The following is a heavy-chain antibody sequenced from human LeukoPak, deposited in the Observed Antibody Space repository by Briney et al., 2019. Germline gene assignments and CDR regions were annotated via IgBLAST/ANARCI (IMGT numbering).Heavy chain of an antibody. Sequence: SETLSLTCTVSGGSISSGSYYWSWIRQPAGKGLEWIGRIYTSGSNNYNPSLKSRVTISVDTSKNQFSLKLSSVTAADTAVYYCASHDTIVGVALRFDYWGQGTLVTVSS. V-gene: IGHV4-61*02. CDR2: IYTSGSN. CDR3: ASHDTIVGVALRFDY. CDR1: GGSISSGSYY. J-gene: IGHJ4*02. D-gene: IGHD3-3*01.